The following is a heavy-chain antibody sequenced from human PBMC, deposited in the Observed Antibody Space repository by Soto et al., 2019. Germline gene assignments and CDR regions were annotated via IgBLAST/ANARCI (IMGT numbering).Heavy chain of an antibody. CDR3: ARSRGWSDY. V-gene: IGHV3-48*01. D-gene: IGHD6-19*01. Sequence: EVQLVESGGGLVQPGGSLRLSCAVSGFTFSTYSMNWVRQAPGKGLEWVSYISSSSSTIYYADSVKGRFTISRDNAKNSLYLQMNGLRAEDTAVYYCARSRGWSDYWGQGTLVTVSS. J-gene: IGHJ4*02. CDR2: ISSSSSTI. CDR1: GFTFSTYS.